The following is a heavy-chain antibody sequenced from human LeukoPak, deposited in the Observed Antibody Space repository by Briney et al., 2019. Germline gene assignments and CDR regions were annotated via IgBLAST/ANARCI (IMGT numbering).Heavy chain of an antibody. V-gene: IGHV3-30-3*01. CDR2: ISYDGSNK. Sequence: GRSLRLSCAASGFTFSSYAMHWVRQAPGKGLEWVAVISYDGSNKYYADSVKGRFTISRDNSKNTLYLQMNSLRAEDTAVYYCARGWNCGGDCYDYWGQGTLVTVSS. CDR1: GFTFSSYA. CDR3: ARGWNCGGDCYDY. J-gene: IGHJ4*02. D-gene: IGHD2-21*01.